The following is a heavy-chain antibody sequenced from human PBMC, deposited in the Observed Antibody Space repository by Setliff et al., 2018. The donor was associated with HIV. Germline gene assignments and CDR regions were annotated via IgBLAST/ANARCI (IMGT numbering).Heavy chain of an antibody. CDR2: IYYSGST. V-gene: IGHV4-39*07. J-gene: IGHJ4*02. CDR3: ARDLYYVWGSYHPAPHYYFDY. D-gene: IGHD3-16*01. CDR1: GGSISSSNYY. Sequence: SETLSLTCTVSGGSISSSNYYWGWIRQPPGKGLEWIGSIYYSGSTYYNPSLKSRVTISVDTSKNQFSLKLSSVTAADTAVYYCARDLYYVWGSYHPAPHYYFDYWGQGTLVTVSS.